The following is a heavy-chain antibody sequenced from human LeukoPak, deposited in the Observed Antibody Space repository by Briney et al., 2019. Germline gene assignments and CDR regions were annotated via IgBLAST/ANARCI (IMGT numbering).Heavy chain of an antibody. J-gene: IGHJ5*02. CDR1: GGSISSYY. CDR3: AIRVNWNYGNNWFDP. CDR2: IYTSGST. V-gene: IGHV4-4*09. D-gene: IGHD1-7*01. Sequence: SETLSLTCTVSGGSISSYYWSWIRQPPGKGLEWIGYIYTSGSTNYNPSLKSRVTISVDTSKNQLSLKLSSVTAADTAVYYCAIRVNWNYGNNWFDPWGQGTLVTVSS.